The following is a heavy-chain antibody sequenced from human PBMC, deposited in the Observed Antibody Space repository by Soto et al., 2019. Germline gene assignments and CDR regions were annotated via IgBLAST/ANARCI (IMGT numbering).Heavy chain of an antibody. CDR3: AKNQERELPRVIDF. CDR2: MSGSSSTT. D-gene: IGHD1-7*01. Sequence: GGSLRLSWATSGLTFSNYAMSWVRQAPGGGLEWVSSMSGSSSTTYYADSVRGRFTISRDRSKNTLYLQMSSLRAEDTALYYCAKNQERELPRVIDFWGQGTLVTVSS. CDR1: GLTFSNYA. V-gene: IGHV3-23*01. J-gene: IGHJ4*02.